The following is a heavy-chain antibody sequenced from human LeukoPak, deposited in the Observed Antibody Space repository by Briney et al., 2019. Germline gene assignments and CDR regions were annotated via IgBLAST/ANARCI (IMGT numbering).Heavy chain of an antibody. CDR2: IRSKANSYAT. CDR3: TRVYSSSRYYYYGMDV. Sequence: GGSLRLSCAASGFTFSGSAMPWVRQASGKGLEWVGRIRSKANSYATAYAASVKGRFTISRDDSKNTAYLQMNSLKTEDTAVYYCTRVYSSSRYYYYGMDVWGQGTTVTVSS. D-gene: IGHD6-13*01. V-gene: IGHV3-73*01. CDR1: GFTFSGSA. J-gene: IGHJ6*02.